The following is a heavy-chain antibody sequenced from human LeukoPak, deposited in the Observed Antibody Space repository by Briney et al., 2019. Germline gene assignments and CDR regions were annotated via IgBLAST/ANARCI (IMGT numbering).Heavy chain of an antibody. V-gene: IGHV1-18*01. J-gene: IGHJ4*02. CDR3: AREVVGSGSYYKDY. Sequence: ASVKDSCKASVYTFTKYGISWVGQAPGQGLEWMGWISTYNDNTNYAQKFQGRVTMTTDTSTSTVYMESRSLRSDDTAVYYCAREVVGSGSYYKDYWGQGTLVTVSS. CDR1: VYTFTKYG. CDR2: ISTYNDNT. D-gene: IGHD3-10*01.